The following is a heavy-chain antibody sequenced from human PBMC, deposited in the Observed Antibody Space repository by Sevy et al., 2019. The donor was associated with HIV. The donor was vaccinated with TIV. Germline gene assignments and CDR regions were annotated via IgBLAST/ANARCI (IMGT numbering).Heavy chain of an antibody. V-gene: IGHV4-59*08. CDR3: ARRNDFDI. CDR1: GGSINSDH. Sequence: SETLTLTCTVSGGSINSDHWNWIRQPPGKGLEWIGYVYYTGGTNYNPSLKNRVTISVDRTKNQFSLKLTAVTAADTAVYYCARRNDFDIWGQGTMVTVSS. J-gene: IGHJ3*02. CDR2: VYYTGGT.